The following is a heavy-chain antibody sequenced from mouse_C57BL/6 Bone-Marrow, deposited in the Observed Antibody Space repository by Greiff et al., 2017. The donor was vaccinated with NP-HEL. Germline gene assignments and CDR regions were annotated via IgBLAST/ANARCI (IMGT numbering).Heavy chain of an antibody. J-gene: IGHJ3*01. CDR1: GYTFTDYY. CDR3: ARWVYYGNFFAY. V-gene: IGHV1-19*01. Sequence: EVQLQQSGPVLVKPGASVKMSCKASGYTFTDYYMNWVKQSHGKSLEWIGVINPYNGGTSYNQKFKGEATLTVDKSSSTAYMELNSLTSEDSAVYYCARWVYYGNFFAYWGQGTLVTVSA. D-gene: IGHD2-1*01. CDR2: INPYNGGT.